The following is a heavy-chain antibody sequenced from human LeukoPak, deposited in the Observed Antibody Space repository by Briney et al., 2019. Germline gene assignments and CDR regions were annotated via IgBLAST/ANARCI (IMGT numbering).Heavy chain of an antibody. CDR3: AKDRGSWYSTIRSSGNY. V-gene: IGHV3-23*01. CDR1: GFTFSSYA. J-gene: IGHJ4*02. D-gene: IGHD6-13*01. Sequence: GGSLRLSXAASGFTFSSYAMSWVRQAPGKGLEWVSAISGSGGSTYYADSVKGRFTISRDNSKNTLYLQMNSLRAEDTAVYYCAKDRGSWYSTIRSSGNYWGQGTLVTVSS. CDR2: ISGSGGST.